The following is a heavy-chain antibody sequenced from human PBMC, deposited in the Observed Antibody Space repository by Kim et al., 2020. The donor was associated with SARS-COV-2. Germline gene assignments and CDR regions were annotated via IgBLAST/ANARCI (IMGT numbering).Heavy chain of an antibody. V-gene: IGHV4-31*03. CDR3: ARSPRGYSWSDAFDI. D-gene: IGHD5-18*01. J-gene: IGHJ3*02. CDR2: IYYSGST. Sequence: SETLSLTCTVSGGSISSGGYYWSWIRQHPGKGLEWIGYIYYSGSTYYNPSLKSRVTISVDTSKNQFSLKLSSVTAADTAVYYCARSPRGYSWSDAFDIWGQGTMVTVSS. CDR1: GGSISSGGYY.